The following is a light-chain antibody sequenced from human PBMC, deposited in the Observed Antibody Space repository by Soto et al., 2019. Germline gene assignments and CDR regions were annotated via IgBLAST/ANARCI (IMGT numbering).Light chain of an antibody. CDR3: QPYNTWPLT. V-gene: IGKV3-15*01. CDR1: QSVSSN. Sequence: ETVMTQSPATLSVSPGERPTISCRASQSVSSNLAWYQQKPGQAPRLLIYDASTRATGIPARFSGSGSGTEFTLIISSLQSEDFAVYYCQPYNTWPLTFGPGTKVDIK. J-gene: IGKJ3*01. CDR2: DAS.